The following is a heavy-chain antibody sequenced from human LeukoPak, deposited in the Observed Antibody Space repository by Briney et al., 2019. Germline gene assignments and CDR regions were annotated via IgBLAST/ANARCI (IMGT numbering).Heavy chain of an antibody. CDR2: IYTSGST. V-gene: IGHV4-61*02. J-gene: IGHJ4*02. CDR3: AGTQHGELDY. Sequence: SETLSLTCTVSGGSISSGSYYWSWIRQPAGKGLEWIGRIYTSGSTNYNPSLKSRVTMSLDTSKNQFSLKLTSVTAADTVVFYCAGTQHGELDYWGQGVLVTVSS. CDR1: GGSISSGSYY. D-gene: IGHD1-7*01.